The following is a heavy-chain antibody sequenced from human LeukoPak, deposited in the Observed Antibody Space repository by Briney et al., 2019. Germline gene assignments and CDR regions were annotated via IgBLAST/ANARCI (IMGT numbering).Heavy chain of an antibody. CDR1: GFTFSSYA. Sequence: GGSLRLSCAASGFTFSSYAMSWVRQAPGKGLEWVSAISGSGGSTYYADSVKGRFTISRGNSKNTLYLQMNSLRAEDTAVYYCARDRRGGGKRLLWFGESNYYYYYMDVWGKGTTVTVSS. CDR2: ISGSGGST. V-gene: IGHV3-23*01. D-gene: IGHD3-10*01. J-gene: IGHJ6*03. CDR3: ARDRRGGGKRLLWFGESNYYYYYMDV.